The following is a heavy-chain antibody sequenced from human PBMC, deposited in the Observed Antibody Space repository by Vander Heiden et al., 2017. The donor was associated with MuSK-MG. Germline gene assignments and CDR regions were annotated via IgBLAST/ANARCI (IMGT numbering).Heavy chain of an antibody. V-gene: IGHV4-39*07. J-gene: IGHJ4*02. CDR1: GGSISSSRYY. CDR3: ARGSLRDSYGQILLDY. CDR2: IYYSGST. D-gene: IGHD5-18*01. Sequence: QLQLQESGPGLVKPSETLSLTCTVSGGSISSSRYYWGWIRQPPGKGLEWIGSIYYSGSTYYNPSLKSRVTISVDTSKNQFSLKLSSVTAADTAVYYCARGSLRDSYGQILLDYWGQGTLVTVSS.